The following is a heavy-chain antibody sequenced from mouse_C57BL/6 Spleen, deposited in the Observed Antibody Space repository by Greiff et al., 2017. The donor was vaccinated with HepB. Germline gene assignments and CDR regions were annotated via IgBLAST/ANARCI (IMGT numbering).Heavy chain of an antibody. D-gene: IGHD2-1*01. V-gene: IGHV1-19*01. CDR3: ARSWGYYGNYDY. CDR1: GYTFTDYY. J-gene: IGHJ2*01. Sequence: EVQLQQSGPVLVKPGASVKMSCKASGYTFTDYYMNWVKQSHGKSLEWIGVINPYNGGTSYNQKFKGKATLTVDKYSSTDYMELNSRTSEDSAVYYCARSWGYYGNYDYWGQGTTLTVSS. CDR2: INPYNGGT.